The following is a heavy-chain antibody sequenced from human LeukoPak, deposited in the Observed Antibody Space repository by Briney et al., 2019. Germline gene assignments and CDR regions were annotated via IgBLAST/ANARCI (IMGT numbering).Heavy chain of an antibody. CDR1: GYTFTSYG. J-gene: IGHJ4*02. Sequence: GASVKVSRKASGYTFTSYGISWVRQAPGQGLEWMGWISAYNGNTNYAQKLQGRVTMTTDTSTSTAYMELRSLRSDDTAVYYCVGSSYYDSSGYYPLWGQGTLVTVSS. V-gene: IGHV1-18*01. CDR2: ISAYNGNT. CDR3: VGSSYYDSSGYYPL. D-gene: IGHD3-22*01.